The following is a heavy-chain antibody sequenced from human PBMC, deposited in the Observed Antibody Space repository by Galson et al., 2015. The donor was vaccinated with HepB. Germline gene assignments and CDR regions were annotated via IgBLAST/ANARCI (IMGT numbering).Heavy chain of an antibody. Sequence: SLRLACAASGFSFESYAMHWVRQAPGKGLEWVSSISWNSGNLDYADSVQGRFTISRDNPKNSLYLQMNSLTPEDTASYYCAKSNTWRSGWFDPWGQGTLVTVSS. CDR1: GFSFESYA. D-gene: IGHD3-10*01. J-gene: IGHJ5*02. CDR3: AKSNTWRSGWFDP. V-gene: IGHV3-9*01. CDR2: ISWNSGNL.